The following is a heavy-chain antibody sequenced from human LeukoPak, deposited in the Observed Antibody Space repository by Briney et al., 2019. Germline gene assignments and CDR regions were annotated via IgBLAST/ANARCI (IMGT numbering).Heavy chain of an antibody. Sequence: GGSLTLSCAASGFTFNSYAMRWVRQAPGKGLEWVSAINGSEGSPYYAYSVKSRFTISRHNSKNTLYLQMNSLRAEDTAVYYCAKDLEMVAPLPFSYYYYMDVWGKGTTVTVSS. V-gene: IGHV3-23*01. CDR2: INGSEGSP. D-gene: IGHD2-15*01. J-gene: IGHJ6*03. CDR1: GFTFNSYA. CDR3: AKDLEMVAPLPFSYYYYMDV.